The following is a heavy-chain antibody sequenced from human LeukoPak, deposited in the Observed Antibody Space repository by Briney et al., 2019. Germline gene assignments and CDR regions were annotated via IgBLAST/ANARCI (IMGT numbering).Heavy chain of an antibody. Sequence: SETLSLTCTVSGGSISSSSYYWGWIRQPPGKGLEWIGSIYYSGSTYYNPSLKSRVTISVDTSKNQFSLKLSSVTAADTAVYYCARLPEMATIGAHFDYWGQGTLVTVSS. J-gene: IGHJ4*02. CDR1: GGSISSSSYY. V-gene: IGHV4-39*01. CDR2: IYYSGST. D-gene: IGHD5-24*01. CDR3: ARLPEMATIGAHFDY.